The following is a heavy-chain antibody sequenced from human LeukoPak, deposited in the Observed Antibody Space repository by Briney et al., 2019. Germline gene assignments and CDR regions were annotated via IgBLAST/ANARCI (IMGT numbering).Heavy chain of an antibody. CDR3: AKGGKWDVTPFDY. J-gene: IGHJ4*02. V-gene: IGHV3-48*01. CDR1: GFTFSSCS. D-gene: IGHD1-26*01. Sequence: PGGSLRLSCATSGFTFSSCSMNWVRQAPGKGLEWVSHISSSSRTVYYADSMKGRFTISRDNSKNTLYLQVNSLRAEDTAVYYCAKGGKWDVTPFDYWGQGTLVTVSS. CDR2: ISSSSRTV.